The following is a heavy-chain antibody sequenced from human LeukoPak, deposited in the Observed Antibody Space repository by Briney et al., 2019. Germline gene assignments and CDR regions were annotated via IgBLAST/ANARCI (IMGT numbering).Heavy chain of an antibody. V-gene: IGHV1-69*04. Sequence: GAEVKKPGSSVKVSCKASGGTFSSYAISWVRQAPGQGLEWMGRIIPILGIANYAQKFQGRVTITADKSTSTAYMELSSLRSEDTAVYYCARDRVGGLRSYYYGMDVWGQGTTVTVSS. CDR2: IIPILGIA. CDR1: GGTFSSYA. CDR3: ARDRVGGLRSYYYGMDV. J-gene: IGHJ6*02. D-gene: IGHD1-26*01.